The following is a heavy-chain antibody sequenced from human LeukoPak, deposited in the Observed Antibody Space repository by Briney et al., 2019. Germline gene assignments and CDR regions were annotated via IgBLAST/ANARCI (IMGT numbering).Heavy chain of an antibody. J-gene: IGHJ4*02. CDR2: SRNKAKSYTT. D-gene: IGHD6-19*01. V-gene: IGHV3-72*01. Sequence: PGGSLRLSCAVSGFTFSDHFLDWVRQAPGKGLEWVGRSRNKAKSYTTEYAASVKGRFTISRDDSKNSLYLQMNSLETEDTAVYYCVRDGSVSGSDYLDYWGQGTLVTVSS. CDR1: GFTFSDHF. CDR3: VRDGSVSGSDYLDY.